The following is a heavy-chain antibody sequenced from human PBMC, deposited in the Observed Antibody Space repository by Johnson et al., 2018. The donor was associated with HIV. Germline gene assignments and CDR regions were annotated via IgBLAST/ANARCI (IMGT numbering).Heavy chain of an antibody. CDR2: ISSTGTTI. J-gene: IGHJ3*02. Sequence: QVQLVESGGGLVKPGGSLRLSCAASGFTFSDYYMSWIRQAPGKGLDWVSYISSTGTTIYYADSVKGRFTISRVNSKNTLYLQRNSLRAEDTAVYYWARETRSAAAGHGAFDSWGQGTMVTVSS. V-gene: IGHV3-11*01. CDR3: ARETRSAAAGHGAFDS. CDR1: GFTFSDYY. D-gene: IGHD6-13*01.